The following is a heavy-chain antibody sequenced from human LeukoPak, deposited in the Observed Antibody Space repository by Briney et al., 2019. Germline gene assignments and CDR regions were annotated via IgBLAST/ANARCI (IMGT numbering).Heavy chain of an antibody. CDR3: AREYYYDSSGYYDY. J-gene: IGHJ4*02. Sequence: VASVKVSCKASGGTFSIYAISWVRQAPGQGLEWMGGIIPIFGTANYAQKFQGRVTITADESTSTAYMELSSLRSEDTAVYYCAREYYYDSSGYYDYWGQGTLVTVSS. V-gene: IGHV1-69*13. D-gene: IGHD3-22*01. CDR2: IIPIFGTA. CDR1: GGTFSIYA.